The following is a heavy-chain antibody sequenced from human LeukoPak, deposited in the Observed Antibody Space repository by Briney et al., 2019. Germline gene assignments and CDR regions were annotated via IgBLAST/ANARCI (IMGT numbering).Heavy chain of an antibody. CDR3: ASTITMVRRRNYGMDV. CDR2: IYYSGST. CDR1: GGSISGSTYF. V-gene: IGHV4-39*01. Sequence: SETLSLTCTVSGGSISGSTYFWGWIRQSPGKGLEWIGSIYYSGSTYYNPSLKSRVTISVDTSKNQFSLKLSSVTAADTAVYYCASTITMVRRRNYGMDVWGQGTTVTVSS. J-gene: IGHJ6*02. D-gene: IGHD3-10*01.